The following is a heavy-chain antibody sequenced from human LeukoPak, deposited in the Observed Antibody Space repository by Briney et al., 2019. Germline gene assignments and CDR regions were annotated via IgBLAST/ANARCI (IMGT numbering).Heavy chain of an antibody. CDR3: ARGGGWTLDAFDI. Sequence: SETLSLTCAVYGGSFSGYYWSWIRQPPGMGLEWIGEINHSGSTNYNPSLKSRVTISVDTSKNQFSLKLSSVTAADTAVYYCARGGGWTLDAFDIWGQGTMVTVSS. D-gene: IGHD6-19*01. CDR2: INHSGST. CDR1: GGSFSGYY. J-gene: IGHJ3*02. V-gene: IGHV4-34*01.